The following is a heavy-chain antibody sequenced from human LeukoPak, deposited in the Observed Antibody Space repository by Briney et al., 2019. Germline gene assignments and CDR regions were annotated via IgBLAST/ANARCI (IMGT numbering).Heavy chain of an antibody. CDR2: INHNGGT. CDR3: ARAWARREQQLALSWFDP. J-gene: IGHJ5*02. CDR1: GGSFSGYY. V-gene: IGHV4-34*01. Sequence: PSETLSLTCAVYGGSFSGYYWSWIRQPPGKGLEWIGEINHNGGTNYNPSLKSRVTISVDTSKNQFSLKLSSVTAADTAVYYCARAWARREQQLALSWFDPWGQGTLVTVSS. D-gene: IGHD6-13*01.